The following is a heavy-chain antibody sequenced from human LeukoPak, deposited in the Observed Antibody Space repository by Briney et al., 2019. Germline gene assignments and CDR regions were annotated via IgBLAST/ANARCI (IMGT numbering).Heavy chain of an antibody. V-gene: IGHV3-74*01. J-gene: IGHJ4*02. CDR3: ATSTGTTGYYFDY. D-gene: IGHD1-1*01. CDR1: GFTFSSYW. Sequence: GGSLRLSCAASGFTFSSYWMHWVRQAPGKGLVWVSRINSDGSSTSYADSVKGRFTISRDNAKNSLYLQMNSLRAEDTAVYYCATSTGTTGYYFDYWGQGTLVTVSS. CDR2: INSDGSST.